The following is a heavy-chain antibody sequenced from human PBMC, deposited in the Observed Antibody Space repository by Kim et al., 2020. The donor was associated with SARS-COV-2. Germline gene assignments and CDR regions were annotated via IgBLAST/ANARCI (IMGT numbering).Heavy chain of an antibody. V-gene: IGHV3-23*01. J-gene: IGHJ4*02. CDR2: ISGSGGST. CDR3: AKAPRGGSGYYLVFDY. CDR1: GFTFSSYA. Sequence: GGSLRLSCAASGFTFSSYAMSWVRQAPGKGLEWVSAISGSGGSTYYADSVKGRFTISRDNSKNTLYLQMNSLRAEDTAVYYCAKAPRGGSGYYLVFDYWGQGTLVTVSS. D-gene: IGHD3-22*01.